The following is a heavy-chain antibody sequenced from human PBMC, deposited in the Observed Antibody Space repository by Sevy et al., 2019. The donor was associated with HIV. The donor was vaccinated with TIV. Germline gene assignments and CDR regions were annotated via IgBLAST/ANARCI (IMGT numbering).Heavy chain of an antibody. CDR1: GFTFSNYW. CDR3: ARDKGQGWFDP. Sequence: GGSLRLSCAASGFTFSNYWMSWVRQAPGKELEWVANIKQDGSEKYCVDSVKGRFTISRDNAKNSLSLQMNSLRAGDTAMYYCARDKGQGWFDPWGQGTLVTVSS. CDR2: IKQDGSEK. J-gene: IGHJ5*02. V-gene: IGHV3-7*01.